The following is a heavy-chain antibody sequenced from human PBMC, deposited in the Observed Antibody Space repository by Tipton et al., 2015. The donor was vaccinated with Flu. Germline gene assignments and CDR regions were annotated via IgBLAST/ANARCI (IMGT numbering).Heavy chain of an antibody. V-gene: IGHV4-38-2*02. CDR3: AREAYIAAIGTVGAVDI. D-gene: IGHD6-13*01. CDR1: GDSIASPYY. J-gene: IGHJ3*02. CDR2: IHRSGTT. Sequence: TLSLTCSVSGDSIASPYYWAWIRQPPGQGLEWIGNIHRSGTTYINPSLKSRVTLSVDRSENQFSVRLRSVTAADTAVYYCAREAYIAAIGTVGAVDIWGQGTTVTVSS.